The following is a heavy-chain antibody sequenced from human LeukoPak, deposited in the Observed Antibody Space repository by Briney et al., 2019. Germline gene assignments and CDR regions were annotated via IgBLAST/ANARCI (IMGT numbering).Heavy chain of an antibody. Sequence: ASVKVSCKASGGTFSSYAISWVRQAPGQGLEWMGGIIPIFGTANYAQKFQGRVTMTRDTSISTAYMELSRLRSDDTAVYYCARDDYDFWSGYYSNWFDPWGQGTLVTVSS. CDR3: ARDDYDFWSGYYSNWFDP. V-gene: IGHV1-69*05. CDR2: IIPIFGTA. D-gene: IGHD3-3*01. CDR1: GGTFSSYA. J-gene: IGHJ5*02.